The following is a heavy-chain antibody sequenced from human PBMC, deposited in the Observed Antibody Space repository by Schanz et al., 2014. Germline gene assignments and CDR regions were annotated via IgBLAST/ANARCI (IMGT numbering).Heavy chain of an antibody. CDR1: RIIFGTYS. Sequence: EVQLVESGGGLVKPGGSLRLSCTASRIIFGTYSMNWIRQTPKGLEWVSSINSRSNFIYYADSVKGRFTISRDNAKNSLYLQMDSLRVEDTAVYYCMAMGRNTSHYFDHWGQGTLVTVSS. J-gene: IGHJ4*02. CDR3: MAMGRNTSHYFDH. V-gene: IGHV3-21*04. D-gene: IGHD1-1*01. CDR2: INSRSNFI.